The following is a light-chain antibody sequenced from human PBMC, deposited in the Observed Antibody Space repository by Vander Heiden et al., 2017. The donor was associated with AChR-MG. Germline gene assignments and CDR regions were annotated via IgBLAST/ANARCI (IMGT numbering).Light chain of an antibody. J-gene: IGKJ1*01. V-gene: IGKV1-33*01. CDR2: DVS. CDR3: QQFADVPRT. CDR1: QDINNY. Sequence: DIHLTQSPSFLSASVGDSVTITCQANQDINNYLSWYQQKPGRAPNLLISDVSNLETGVPSRFSGSRSGTDFSFTITILQAEDIATYYCQQFADVPRTFGRGTKVEI.